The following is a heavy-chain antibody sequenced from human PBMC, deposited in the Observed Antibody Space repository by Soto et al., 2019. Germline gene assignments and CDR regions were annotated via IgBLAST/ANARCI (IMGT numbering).Heavy chain of an antibody. Sequence: GGSLRLSCAASGFTFSSYGMHWVRQAPGKGLEWVAVISYDGSNKYYADSVKGRFTISRDNSKNTLYLQMNSLRAEDTAVYYCAKDLMDYDFWSGLDYWGQGTLVTVSS. J-gene: IGHJ4*02. V-gene: IGHV3-30*18. D-gene: IGHD3-3*01. CDR3: AKDLMDYDFWSGLDY. CDR1: GFTFSSYG. CDR2: ISYDGSNK.